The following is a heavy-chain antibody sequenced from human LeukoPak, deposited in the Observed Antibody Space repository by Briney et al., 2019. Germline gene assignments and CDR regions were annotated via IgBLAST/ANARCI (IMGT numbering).Heavy chain of an antibody. CDR3: ASLTPAPHDDYYDSSGYYRGAFDI. J-gene: IGHJ3*02. CDR1: GGTFSSYA. D-gene: IGHD3-22*01. Sequence: GSSVKVSCKASGGTFSSYAISWVRQAPGQGLEWMGGIIPIFGTANYAQKFQGRVTITADESTSTAYMELSSLRSEDTAVYYCASLTPAPHDDYYDSSGYYRGAFDIWGQGTTVTVSS. CDR2: IIPIFGTA. V-gene: IGHV1-69*01.